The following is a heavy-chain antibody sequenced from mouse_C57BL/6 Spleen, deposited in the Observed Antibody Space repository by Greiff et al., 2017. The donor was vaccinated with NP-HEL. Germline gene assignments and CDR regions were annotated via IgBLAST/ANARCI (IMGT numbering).Heavy chain of an antibody. D-gene: IGHD2-9*01. CDR2: ISSGSSTI. Sequence: DVMLVESGGGLVKPGGSLKLSCAASGFTFSDYGMHWVRQAPEKGLEWVAYISSGSSTIYYADTVKGRFTISRDNAKNTLFLQMTSLRSEDTAMYYCARTLLWLRRRGYYAMDYWGQGTSVTVSS. CDR1: GFTFSDYG. V-gene: IGHV5-17*01. J-gene: IGHJ4*01. CDR3: ARTLLWLRRRGYYAMDY.